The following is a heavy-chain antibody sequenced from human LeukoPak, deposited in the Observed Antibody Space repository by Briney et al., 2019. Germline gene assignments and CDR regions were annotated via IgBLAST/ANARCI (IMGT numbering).Heavy chain of an antibody. CDR1: GYTFTDYY. V-gene: IGHV1-46*01. Sequence: ASVKVSCKASGYTFTDYYMHWVRQAPGQGPEWMGLINPTGGSTGYAQKFQGRVTMTRDMSTSTDYMELSSLRSEDTAIYYCARDNSVGDNAWWFDPWGQGTLVTVSS. D-gene: IGHD1-26*01. CDR3: ARDNSVGDNAWWFDP. CDR2: INPTGGST. J-gene: IGHJ5*02.